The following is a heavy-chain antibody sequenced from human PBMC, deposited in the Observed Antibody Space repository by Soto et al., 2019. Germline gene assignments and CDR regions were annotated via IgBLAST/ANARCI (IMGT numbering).Heavy chain of an antibody. CDR2: VYYRGRS. J-gene: IGHJ4*02. V-gene: IGHV4-39*01. Sequence: SETLSLTCTVSGGSVTNSSYYWGWIRQSPGKGLEWIGSVYYRGRSYSKSSVKGRVTISVDTSKNRFSLSLNSVTASDAAVYFCVSQRTTVPTQAYFDYWGPGALVTVSS. CDR1: GGSVTNSSYY. D-gene: IGHD4-17*01. CDR3: VSQRTTVPTQAYFDY.